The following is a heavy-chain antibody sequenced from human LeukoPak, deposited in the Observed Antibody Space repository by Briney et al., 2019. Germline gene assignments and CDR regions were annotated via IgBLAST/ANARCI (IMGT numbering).Heavy chain of an antibody. V-gene: IGHV4-39*01. J-gene: IGHJ4*02. CDR1: GGSISSSTYY. CDR3: ARQRRLELPDY. CDR2: ISYSGNI. Sequence: SETLSLTCTVSGGSISSSTYYWGWIRQPPGKGQEWIGSISYSGNIYYNPSLKSRVTISVDTSKNQFSLKLSSVTAADTAVYYCARQRRLELPDYWGQGTLVTVSS. D-gene: IGHD3-16*01.